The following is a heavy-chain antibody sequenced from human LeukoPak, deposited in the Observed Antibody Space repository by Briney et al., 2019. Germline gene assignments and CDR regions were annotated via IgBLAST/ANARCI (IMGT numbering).Heavy chain of an antibody. CDR1: GGSISSYY. CDR2: IYYSGST. D-gene: IGHD3-10*01. V-gene: IGHV4-59*12. Sequence: SETLSLTCTVSGGSISSYYWSWIRQPPGKGLEWIGYIYYSGSTYYNPSLKSRVTISVDRSKNQFSLKLSSVTAADTAVYYCARDVAMGAGTLDYWGQGTLVTVSS. J-gene: IGHJ4*02. CDR3: ARDVAMGAGTLDY.